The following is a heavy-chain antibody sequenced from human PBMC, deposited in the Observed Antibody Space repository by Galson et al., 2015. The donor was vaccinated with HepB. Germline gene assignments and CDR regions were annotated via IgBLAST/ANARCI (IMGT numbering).Heavy chain of an antibody. CDR3: AKASATPRGRCDA. D-gene: IGHD2-2*02. J-gene: IGHJ5*02. CDR2: VNGGATNT. Sequence: SLRLSCAASGFTFSSFAMNWVRQAPGKGLEWVSVVNGGATNTNYADSVKGRFTISRDNSRDTLYLQMDGLRAEDTAIYYCAKASATPRGRCDAWGQGTLVTVSS. CDR1: GFTFSSFA. V-gene: IGHV3-23*01.